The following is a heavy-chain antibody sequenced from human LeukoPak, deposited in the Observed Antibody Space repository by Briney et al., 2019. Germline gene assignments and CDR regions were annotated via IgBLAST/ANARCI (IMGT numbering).Heavy chain of an antibody. Sequence: SETLSLTCIVSGGSISSSSYYWGWIRQPPGKGLEWIGSIYYSGSTYYNPSLKSRVTISVDTSKNQFSLKLSSVTAADTAVYYCARDGRYSSSRHFVIDAFDIWGQGTMVTVSS. J-gene: IGHJ3*02. CDR1: GGSISSSSYY. CDR2: IYYSGST. CDR3: ARDGRYSSSRHFVIDAFDI. D-gene: IGHD6-13*01. V-gene: IGHV4-39*07.